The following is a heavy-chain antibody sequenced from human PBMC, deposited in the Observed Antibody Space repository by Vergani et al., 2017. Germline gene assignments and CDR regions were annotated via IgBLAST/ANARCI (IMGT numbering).Heavy chain of an antibody. CDR2: INPGDSDT. V-gene: IGHV5-51*03. J-gene: IGHJ5*02. CDR1: GYSFTSYW. D-gene: IGHD2-2*02. Sequence: EVQLVPSGAEVKKPGESLKISCKGSGYSFTSYWLGWVRQMPGKGLEWMGIINPGDSDTRYSPSFQGQVTISADKSISTAYLQWSSLKASDTAMYYCARSHGYCSSTSCYTDNWFDPWGQGTLVTVSS. CDR3: ARSHGYCSSTSCYTDNWFDP.